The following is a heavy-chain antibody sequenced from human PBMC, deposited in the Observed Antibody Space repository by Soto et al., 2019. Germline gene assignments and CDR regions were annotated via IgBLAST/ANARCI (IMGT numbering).Heavy chain of an antibody. CDR2: INHSGST. J-gene: IGHJ4*02. CDR1: GGSFSAYY. V-gene: IGHV4-34*01. Sequence: QVQLQQWGAGLLKPSETLSLTCAVYGGSFSAYYWSWIRQPPGKGLEWIGEINHSGSTTYNPSLKSRVTISVDRSKNQFSLQLSSVTAADTALYYCARGVGYAGVDYWGQGTLVTVSS. D-gene: IGHD5-12*01. CDR3: ARGVGYAGVDY.